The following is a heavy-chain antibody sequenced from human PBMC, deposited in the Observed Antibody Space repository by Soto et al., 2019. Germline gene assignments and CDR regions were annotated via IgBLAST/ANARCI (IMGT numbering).Heavy chain of an antibody. CDR3: ARDSSSWYVPSWFDP. D-gene: IGHD6-13*01. J-gene: IGHJ5*02. CDR1: GFTFSDYY. CDR2: ISSSGSTI. V-gene: IGHV3-11*01. Sequence: PGGSLRLSCAASGFTFSDYYMSWIRQAPGKGLEWVSYISSSGSTIYYADSVKGRFTISRDNAKNSLYLQMNSLRAEDTAVYYCARDSSSWYVPSWFDPWGQGTLVTVCS.